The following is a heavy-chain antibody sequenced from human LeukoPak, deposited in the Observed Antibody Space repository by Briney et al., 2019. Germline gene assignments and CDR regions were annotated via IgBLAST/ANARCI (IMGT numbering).Heavy chain of an antibody. D-gene: IGHD6-13*01. J-gene: IGHJ4*02. Sequence: PSETLSLTCTVSGGSISSYYWSWIRQPAGKGLEWIGRAYTSGSTNYNPSLKSRVTMSVDTSKNQFSLKLSSVTAADTAMYYCGRNGAATDPFDYWGQGALVTVSS. V-gene: IGHV4-4*07. CDR3: GRNGAATDPFDY. CDR1: GGSISSYY. CDR2: AYTSGST.